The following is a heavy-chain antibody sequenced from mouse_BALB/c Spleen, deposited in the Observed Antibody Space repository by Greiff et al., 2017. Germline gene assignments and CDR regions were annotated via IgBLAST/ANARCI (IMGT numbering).Heavy chain of an antibody. V-gene: IGHV5-6-3*01. D-gene: IGHD1-1*01. J-gene: IGHJ1*01. CDR3: EREGYYGGSPYWYVDV. CDR2: INSNGGST. Sequence: EVQRVESGGGLVQPGGSLKLSCAASGFTFSSYGMSWVRQTPDKRLELVATINSNGGSTYYPDSVKGRFTISRDNATNTLYLHMSSLKSEDTAMYYCEREGYYGGSPYWYVDVWGEGTTVTVSA. CDR1: GFTFSSYG.